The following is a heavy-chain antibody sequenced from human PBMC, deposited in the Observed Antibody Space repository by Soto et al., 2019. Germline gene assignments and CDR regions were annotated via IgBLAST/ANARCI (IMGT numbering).Heavy chain of an antibody. J-gene: IGHJ5*02. CDR2: ISSSSGYI. CDR3: ARPQVPSTNNWFDP. Sequence: GGSLRLSCAASGFTFSSYSMNWVRQAPGKGLEWVSSISSSSGYIYYADSVKGRFTISRDNAKNSLYLQMNSLIAEDTAVYYCARPQVPSTNNWFDPWGQGTLVTVSS. CDR1: GFTFSSYS. D-gene: IGHD1-26*01. V-gene: IGHV3-21*01.